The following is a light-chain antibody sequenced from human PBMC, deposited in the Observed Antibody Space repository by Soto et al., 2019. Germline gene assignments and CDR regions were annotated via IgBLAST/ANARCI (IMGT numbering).Light chain of an antibody. V-gene: IGKV1D-12*01. CDR2: ATS. CDR1: QDVGRW. J-gene: IGKJ5*01. CDR3: QQARSFTVT. Sequence: DIQMTQSPSSLSASVGDTVSIICRSSQDVGRWLSWYQKKPGKDPKILIFATSTLQSGVPSRFSGSGSGTDFNLTITRLQSEDFATYYCQQARSFTVTFGQGTRLEIK.